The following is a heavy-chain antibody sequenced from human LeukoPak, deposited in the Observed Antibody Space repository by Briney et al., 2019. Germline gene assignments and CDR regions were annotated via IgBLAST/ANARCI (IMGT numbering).Heavy chain of an antibody. D-gene: IGHD3-22*01. CDR1: GYTFTGYY. CDR2: INPNSGGT. J-gene: IGHJ4*02. V-gene: IGHV1-2*02. Sequence: ASVTVSCKASGYTFTGYYMHWVRQAPGQGLEWMGWINPNSGGTNYAQKFQGRVTMTRDTSISTAYMELSRLRSDDTAVYYCARVDYDSSGYYYEFDYWGQGTLVTVSS. CDR3: ARVDYDSSGYYYEFDY.